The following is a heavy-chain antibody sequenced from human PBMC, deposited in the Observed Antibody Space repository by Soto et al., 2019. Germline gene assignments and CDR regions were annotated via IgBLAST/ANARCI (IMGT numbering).Heavy chain of an antibody. Sequence: QVRLVESGGGVVQPGRSLRLSCAASGFIFSTDAITWVSQAPVRGLEWLAIISYDGSDKYYADSVKGRYTISRDNSKNTLYLQMNSLRYDDTAVYYCARARSGSSEREGYDYWGQGTMVTVSS. CDR2: ISYDGSDK. D-gene: IGHD6-6*01. J-gene: IGHJ4*02. CDR3: ARARSGSSEREGYDY. CDR1: GFIFSTDA. V-gene: IGHV3-30-3*01.